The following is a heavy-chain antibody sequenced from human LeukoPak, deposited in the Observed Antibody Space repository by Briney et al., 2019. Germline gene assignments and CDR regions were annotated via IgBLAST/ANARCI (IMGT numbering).Heavy chain of an antibody. Sequence: SETLSLTCTVSGGSVSSGSYYWSWIRQPPGKGLEWIGYIYYSGSTNYNPSLKSRVTISVDTSKNQFSLKLSSVTAADTAVYYCAREIVAVAWGYGMDVWGQGTTVTVSS. J-gene: IGHJ6*02. V-gene: IGHV4-61*01. CDR2: IYYSGST. D-gene: IGHD6-19*01. CDR1: GGSVSSGSYY. CDR3: AREIVAVAWGYGMDV.